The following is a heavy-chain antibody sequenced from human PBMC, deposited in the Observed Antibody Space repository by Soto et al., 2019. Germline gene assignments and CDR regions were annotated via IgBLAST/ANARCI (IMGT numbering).Heavy chain of an antibody. CDR2: IIPMSGRP. V-gene: IGHV1-69*06. Sequence: QVQLVQYGAEVKTPGSSVKVSCKASGGTFTSYSIDWVRQAPGQGFEWMGGIIPMSGRPNYAQRFQGRVTFSAHKSTNTVYMELNSLTHEDTAVYYCTRRCRQSANCFDPWGQGTLVTVSS. CDR1: GGTFTSYS. CDR3: TRRCRQSANCFDP. J-gene: IGHJ5*02.